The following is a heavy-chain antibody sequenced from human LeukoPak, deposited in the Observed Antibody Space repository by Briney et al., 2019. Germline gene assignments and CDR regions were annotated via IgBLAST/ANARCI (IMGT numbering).Heavy chain of an antibody. V-gene: IGHV4-34*01. CDR3: AVPSSIAARPYYYYGMDV. CDR2: INHSGST. J-gene: IGHJ6*02. CDR1: GGSFSGYY. Sequence: SETLSLTCAVYGGSFSGYYWSWIRQPPGKGLEWIGEINHSGSTNYNPSLKSRVTISVDTSKNQFSLKLSSVTAADTAVYYCAVPSSIAARPYYYYGMDVWGQGTTVTVSS. D-gene: IGHD6-6*01.